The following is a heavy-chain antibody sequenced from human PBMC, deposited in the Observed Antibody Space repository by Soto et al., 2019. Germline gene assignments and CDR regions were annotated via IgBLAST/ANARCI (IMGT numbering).Heavy chain of an antibody. CDR2: IRTKLNDYAT. J-gene: IGHJ2*01. CDR1: GFTFSDSA. CDR3: TRPNDSSDYCCYFDL. D-gene: IGHD4-17*01. Sequence: PGGSLRLSCAASGFTFSDSALHWVRQASGKGLEWVGRIRTKLNDYATIYTASVKGRFTISRDDSKNTAFLQMDSLKTEDTAIYYCTRPNDSSDYCCYFDLWGRGTLDTVTT. V-gene: IGHV3-73*01.